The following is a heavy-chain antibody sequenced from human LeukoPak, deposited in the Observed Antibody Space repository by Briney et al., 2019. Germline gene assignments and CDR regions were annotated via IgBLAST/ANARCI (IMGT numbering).Heavy chain of an antibody. CDR3: ARDHNYAFDY. J-gene: IGHJ4*02. D-gene: IGHD5-18*01. Sequence: GGTLRLSSAAYGFTFSSYSMNWVRQAPGKGLECVSYISSISGTINYADSVKGRFTISGDNARNSLFLQMNSLRAEDTAVYYCARDHNYAFDYWGQGTLVTVSS. V-gene: IGHV3-48*01. CDR2: ISSISGTI. CDR1: GFTFSSYS.